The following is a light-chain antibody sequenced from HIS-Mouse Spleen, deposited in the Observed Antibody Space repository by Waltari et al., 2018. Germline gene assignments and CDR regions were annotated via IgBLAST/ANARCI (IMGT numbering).Light chain of an antibody. CDR3: QSYDSSLSGSV. CDR1: SPNIGAGYD. J-gene: IGLJ2*01. Sequence: QSVLTQPPSVSGAPGPRVTIPCTGSSPNIGAGYDVHWYQRLPGTAPKLPIYGNRNRPRGVPDRFSGSKSGTSASLAITGLQAEDEADYYCQSYDSSLSGSVFGGGTKLTVL. V-gene: IGLV1-40*01. CDR2: GNR.